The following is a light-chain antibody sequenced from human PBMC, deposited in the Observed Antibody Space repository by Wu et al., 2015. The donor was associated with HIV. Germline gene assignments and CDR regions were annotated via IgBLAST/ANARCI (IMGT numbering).Light chain of an antibody. CDR3: QQYNIWPLT. V-gene: IGKV3-15*01. Sequence: EILMTQSPATLSVSPGERAALSCRASQSVGSDLAWYQQKPGQPPSLLIYGISTRATGIPARFSGSGSGTRFTLTISSMQSEDFAVYYCQQYNIWPLTFGGGTKVEIK. CDR2: GIS. CDR1: QSVGSD. J-gene: IGKJ4*01.